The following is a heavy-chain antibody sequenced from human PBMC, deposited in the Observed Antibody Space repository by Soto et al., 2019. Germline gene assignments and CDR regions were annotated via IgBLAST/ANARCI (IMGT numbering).Heavy chain of an antibody. J-gene: IGHJ4*02. V-gene: IGHV3-30*18. CDR2: ISYDGSNK. D-gene: IGHD3-22*01. Sequence: GGSLRLSCAAPGFTFSGYGMHWFRQAPGKGLEWVAVISYDGSNKYYADAVKGRFTISRDNSKNTLYLQMNSLRAEDTAVYYCAKGPYYYDSSGYSLDYWGQGTLVTVSS. CDR1: GFTFSGYG. CDR3: AKGPYYYDSSGYSLDY.